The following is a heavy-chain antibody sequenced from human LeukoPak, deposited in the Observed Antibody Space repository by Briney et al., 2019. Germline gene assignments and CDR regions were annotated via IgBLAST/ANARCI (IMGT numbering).Heavy chain of an antibody. Sequence: QSGGSLRLSCAPSGFTFDDYAMHWVRQAPGKGLEWVSGVSWNSGSIGYADSVKGRFTISRDNARNSLYLQMDSLRTEDTALYYCTKDFSSQWFTDIRHYGMDVWGQGTTVTVSS. V-gene: IGHV3-9*01. CDR3: TKDFSSQWFTDIRHYGMDV. CDR1: GFTFDDYA. J-gene: IGHJ6*02. D-gene: IGHD3-22*01. CDR2: VSWNSGSI.